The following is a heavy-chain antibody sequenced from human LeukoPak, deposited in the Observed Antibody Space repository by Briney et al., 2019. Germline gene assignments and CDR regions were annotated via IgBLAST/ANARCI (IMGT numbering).Heavy chain of an antibody. CDR1: GYSISSGYY. V-gene: IGHV4-38-2*02. CDR3: ARTLGDYGSGSYYY. CDR2: IYHSGDT. D-gene: IGHD3-10*01. Sequence: PSETLSLTCTVSGYSISSGYYWGWIRQPPGKGLEWIGSIYHSGDTYYNPSLKSRVTISVDTSKNQFSLKLSSVTAADTAVYYCARTLGDYGSGSYYYWGQGTLVTVSS. J-gene: IGHJ4*02.